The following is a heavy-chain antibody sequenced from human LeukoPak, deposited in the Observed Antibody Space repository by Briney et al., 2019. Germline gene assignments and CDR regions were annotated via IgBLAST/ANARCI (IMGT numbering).Heavy chain of an antibody. Sequence: GGSLRLSCVASGFTFSSYSMHWVRQAPGKGPMWVSRICPDGTGISYADSVKARFTTSRDNAKNTVYLQMNGLREEDTAVYYCVRDFRSADYWGQGTLVTVSS. J-gene: IGHJ4*02. CDR1: GFTFSSYS. V-gene: IGHV3-74*01. CDR3: VRDFRSADY. CDR2: ICPDGTGI.